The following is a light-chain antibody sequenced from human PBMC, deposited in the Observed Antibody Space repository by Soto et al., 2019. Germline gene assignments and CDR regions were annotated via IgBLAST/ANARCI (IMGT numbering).Light chain of an antibody. CDR1: QSISSY. V-gene: IGKV1-39*01. CDR2: AAS. Sequence: DVQMTQSPASLSAYVGDRVTITCRASQSISSYLNWYQQKLGKAPKLLIYAASSLQSGVPSRFSGSGSGTDFTLTISSLQPEDFATYYCQQSYSTPRTFGQGTIV. CDR3: QQSYSTPRT. J-gene: IGKJ1*01.